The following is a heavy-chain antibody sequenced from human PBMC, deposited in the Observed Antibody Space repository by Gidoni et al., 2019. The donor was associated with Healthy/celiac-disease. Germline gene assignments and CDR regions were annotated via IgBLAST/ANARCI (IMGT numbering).Heavy chain of an antibody. CDR1: GYTFTSYG. D-gene: IGHD4-4*01. CDR3: ARDWGKLQKREYYYYGMDV. Sequence: QVQLVQSGAEVKKPGASVKVSCKASGYTFTSYGTSWVRQAPGQGLEWMGWISAYNGNTNYAQKLQGRVTMTTDTSTSTAYMELRSLRSDDTAVYYCARDWGKLQKREYYYYGMDVWGQGTTVTVSS. V-gene: IGHV1-18*04. J-gene: IGHJ6*02. CDR2: ISAYNGNT.